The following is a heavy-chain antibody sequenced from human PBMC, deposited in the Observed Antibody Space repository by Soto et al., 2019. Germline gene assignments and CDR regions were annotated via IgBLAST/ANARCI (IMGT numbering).Heavy chain of an antibody. V-gene: IGHV3-23*01. CDR2: ISGSGGST. D-gene: IGHD6-19*01. CDR1: GFTFSSYA. Sequence: GSLRLSCAASGFTFSSYAMSWVLQAPGKGLEWVSAISGSGGSTYYADSVKGRFTISRDNSKNTLYLQMNSLRAEDTAVYYCAKSGSSGWFFDYWGQGTLVTVSS. J-gene: IGHJ4*02. CDR3: AKSGSSGWFFDY.